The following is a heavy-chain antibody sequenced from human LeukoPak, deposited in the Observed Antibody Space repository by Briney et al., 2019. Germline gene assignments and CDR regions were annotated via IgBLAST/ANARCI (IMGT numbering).Heavy chain of an antibody. Sequence: GGSLRLSCAASGFTVSSNYMSWVRQAPGKGLEWVSVFYSVGSTYYADSVKGRFTISRDNSKNTLYLQMNSLRAEDTAVYYCARGLDYGDYFDCWGQGPLVTVSS. CDR3: ARGLDYGDYFDC. D-gene: IGHD4-17*01. J-gene: IGHJ4*02. V-gene: IGHV3-53*01. CDR2: FYSVGST. CDR1: GFTVSSNY.